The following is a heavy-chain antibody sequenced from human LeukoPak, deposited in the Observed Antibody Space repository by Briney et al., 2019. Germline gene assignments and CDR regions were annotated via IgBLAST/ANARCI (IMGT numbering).Heavy chain of an antibody. D-gene: IGHD3-16*02. CDR1: GGSISSSSYY. CDR3: ARHVIMITFGGVIVPEMGYFDY. Sequence: SETLSLTCTVSGGSISSSSYYWGWIRQPRGKGLEWIGSIYYSGSTYYNPSLKSRVTISVDTSKNQFSLKLSSVTAADTAVYYCARHVIMITFGGVIVPEMGYFDYWGQGTLATVSS. J-gene: IGHJ4*02. V-gene: IGHV4-39*01. CDR2: IYYSGST.